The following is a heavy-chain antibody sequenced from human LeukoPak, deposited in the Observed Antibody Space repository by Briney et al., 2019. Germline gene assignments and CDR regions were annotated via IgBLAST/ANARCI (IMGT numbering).Heavy chain of an antibody. CDR1: GFTFSRYE. D-gene: IGHD6-6*01. V-gene: IGHV3-30-3*01. J-gene: IGHJ4*02. CDR3: AKGHTSSSYASNDY. Sequence: GGSLRLSCAASGFTFSRYEMNWVRQAPGKGLEWVAVISYDGSNKYYADSVKGRFTISRDNSKNTLYLQMNSLRAEDTAVYYCAKGHTSSSYASNDYWGQGALVTVSS. CDR2: ISYDGSNK.